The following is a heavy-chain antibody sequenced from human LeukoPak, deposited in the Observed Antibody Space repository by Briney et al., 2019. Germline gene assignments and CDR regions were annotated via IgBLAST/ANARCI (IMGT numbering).Heavy chain of an antibody. J-gene: IGHJ3*02. Sequence: QPGGSLILSCAASGFSFSSYAMSWVRQSPEEGLEWVSGISGSGGTTHDADSVKGRFTISRDNSENTLYLQMSSLRVEDTAVYYCAKGVYSTASGAFDIWGQGTMVTVSS. CDR1: GFSFSSYA. D-gene: IGHD6-6*01. CDR2: ISGSGGTT. CDR3: AKGVYSTASGAFDI. V-gene: IGHV3-23*01.